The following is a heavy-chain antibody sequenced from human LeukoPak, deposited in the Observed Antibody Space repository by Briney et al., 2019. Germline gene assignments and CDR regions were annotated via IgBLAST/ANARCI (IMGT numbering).Heavy chain of an antibody. V-gene: IGHV1-69*05. CDR1: GGAFSSYA. CDR2: IIPIFGTA. CDR3: ARDLGAAAGGWFDP. J-gene: IGHJ5*02. Sequence: PVKVSCKASGGAFSSYAIIWGRQAPGQGLVWMGGIIPIFGTANYAQKFQGRVTITTDESTSTAYMELSSLRSEDTAVYYCARDLGAAAGGWFDPWGQGTLVTVSS. D-gene: IGHD6-13*01.